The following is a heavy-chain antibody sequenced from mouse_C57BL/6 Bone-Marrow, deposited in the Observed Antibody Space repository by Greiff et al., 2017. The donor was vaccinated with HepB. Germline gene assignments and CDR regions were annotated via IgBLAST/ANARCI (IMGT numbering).Heavy chain of an antibody. CDR3: TRDDYGSSRAMDY. CDR1: GFTFSSYA. D-gene: IGHD1-1*01. Sequence: EVNVVESGEGLVKPGGSLKLSCAASGFTFSSYAMSRVRQTPEKRLEWVAYISSGGDYIYYADTVKGRFTISRDNARNTLYLQMSSLKSEDTAMYYCTRDDYGSSRAMDYWGQGTSVTVSS. V-gene: IGHV5-9-1*02. CDR2: ISSGGDYI. J-gene: IGHJ4*01.